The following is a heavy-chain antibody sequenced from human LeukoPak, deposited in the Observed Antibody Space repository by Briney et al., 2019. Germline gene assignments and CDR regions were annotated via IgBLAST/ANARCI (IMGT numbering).Heavy chain of an antibody. CDR3: ARGRLAAAGTGSFQIDY. D-gene: IGHD6-13*01. CDR2: IKQDGSEK. Sequence: GGSLRLSCAASGFTFSSYWMSWVRQAPGKGLEWVANIKQDGSEKYYVDSVKGRFTISRDNAKNSLYLQMNSLRAEDTAVYYCARGRLAAAGTGSFQIDYWGQGTLVTVSS. V-gene: IGHV3-7*01. CDR1: GFTFSSYW. J-gene: IGHJ4*02.